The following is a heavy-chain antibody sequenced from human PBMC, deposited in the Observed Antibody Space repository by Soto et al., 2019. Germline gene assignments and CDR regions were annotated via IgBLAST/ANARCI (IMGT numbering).Heavy chain of an antibody. CDR2: ISYDGSNK. Sequence: QVQLVESGGGVVQPGGSLRLSCAASGFTFSSYLMHWVRQAPGKGLEWVAVISYDGSNKYYVDSVKGRFTISRDNSKNTLYLQMNSLIPEDTTVYYCARDSATVADYYYTMDVWGQGTTVTVSS. D-gene: IGHD4-17*01. J-gene: IGHJ6*02. CDR3: ARDSATVADYYYTMDV. CDR1: GFTFSSYL. V-gene: IGHV3-30-3*01.